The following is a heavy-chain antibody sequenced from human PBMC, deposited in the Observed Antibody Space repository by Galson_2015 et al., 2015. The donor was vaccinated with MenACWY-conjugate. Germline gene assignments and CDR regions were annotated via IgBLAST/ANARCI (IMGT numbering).Heavy chain of an antibody. Sequence: SLRLSCAASGFTFSSYWMHWVRHTPGKGLVWVSRISGDASSSYCADSVRGRFTISRDNAKNTLYLQMSSLNVEDSAVYYCAKTRVASFYFDSGGQGSLVTVSS. J-gene: IGHJ4*02. CDR3: AKTRVASFYFDS. CDR2: ISGDASSS. V-gene: IGHV3-74*01. D-gene: IGHD2-15*01. CDR1: GFTFSSYW.